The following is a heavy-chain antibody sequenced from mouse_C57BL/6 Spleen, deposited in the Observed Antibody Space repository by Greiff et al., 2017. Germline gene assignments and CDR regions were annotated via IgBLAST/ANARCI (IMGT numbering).Heavy chain of an antibody. D-gene: IGHD1-1*01. CDR2: INPSNGGT. V-gene: IGHV1-53*01. Sequence: VQLQQPGTELVKPGASVKLSCKASGYTFTSYWMHWVKQRPGQGLEWIGNINPSNGGTNYNEKFKSKATLTVDKSSSTAYMQLSSLTSEDSAVYYCARVSSFITTVVDAMDYWGQGTSVTVSS. CDR1: GYTFTSYW. J-gene: IGHJ4*01. CDR3: ARVSSFITTVVDAMDY.